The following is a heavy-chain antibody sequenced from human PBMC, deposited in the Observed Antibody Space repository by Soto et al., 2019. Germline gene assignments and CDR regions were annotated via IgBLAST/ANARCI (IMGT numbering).Heavy chain of an antibody. V-gene: IGHV4-30-4*01. CDR1: GGSISSGDYC. CDR3: ARDRPVGY. Sequence: SETLSLTCTVSGGSISSGDYCWSWIRQPPGKGLERIGYIYYSGSTYYNPSLKSRVTISVDTSKNQFSLKLSSVTAADTAVYYCARDRPVGYWGQGTLVTVSS. CDR2: IYYSGST. J-gene: IGHJ4*02.